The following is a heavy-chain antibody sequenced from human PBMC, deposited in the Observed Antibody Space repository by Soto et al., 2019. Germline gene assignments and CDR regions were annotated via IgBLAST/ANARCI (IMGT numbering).Heavy chain of an antibody. CDR2: IYYSGST. Sequence: PSETLSLTCTVSGGSINGGDYHWTWIRQTPGKGLEWIGAIYYSGSTYYNPSLKSRIRISVDTSKNQFSLKLSSVTAADTAVYHCARDYRSPSGGMDVWGQGTTVTVSS. CDR3: ARDYRSPSGGMDV. V-gene: IGHV4-30-4*01. J-gene: IGHJ6*02. CDR1: GGSINGGDYH. D-gene: IGHD3-16*02.